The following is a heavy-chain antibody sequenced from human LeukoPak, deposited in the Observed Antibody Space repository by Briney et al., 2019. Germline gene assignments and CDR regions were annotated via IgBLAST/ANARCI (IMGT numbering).Heavy chain of an antibody. Sequence: PSETLSLTCTVSGGSISSNTYYWDWIRQPPGKGLECIGSIYCGGSTYYNPSLKSRVIISVDTSKNQFSLKLSSVTAADTAVYYCARAYYYASSAFDIWGQGTMVTVSS. J-gene: IGHJ3*02. CDR3: ARAYYYASSAFDI. CDR2: IYCGGST. CDR1: GGSISSNTYY. D-gene: IGHD3-22*01. V-gene: IGHV4-39*01.